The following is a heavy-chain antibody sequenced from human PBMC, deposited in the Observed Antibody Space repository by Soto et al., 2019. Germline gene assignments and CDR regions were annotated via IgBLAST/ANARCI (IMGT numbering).Heavy chain of an antibody. CDR3: AKDSFGDSPF. D-gene: IGHD3-10*01. CDR2: ISGSGGST. CDR1: GSTFSSYA. Sequence: GGSLSLSCTASGSTFSSYAMSWVRQAPGKGLEWVSAISGSGGSTYYADSVKGRFTISRGNSKNTLYLQMNSLRAEDTAVYYCAKDSFGDSPFWGQGTMVTVSS. J-gene: IGHJ3*01. V-gene: IGHV3-23*01.